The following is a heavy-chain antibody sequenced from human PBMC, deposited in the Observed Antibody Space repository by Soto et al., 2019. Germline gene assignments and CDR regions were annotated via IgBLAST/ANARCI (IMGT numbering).Heavy chain of an antibody. D-gene: IGHD2-15*01. CDR3: ARKPRDCSGGSRYPGYFDY. Sequence: PSETLSLTCAVYGGSFSGYYWSWIRQPPGKGLEWIGEINHSGSTNYNPSLKSRVTISVDTSKNQFSLKLSSVTAADTAAYYCARKPRDCSGGSRYPGYFDYWGQGTLVTVSS. J-gene: IGHJ4*02. V-gene: IGHV4-34*01. CDR1: GGSFSGYY. CDR2: INHSGST.